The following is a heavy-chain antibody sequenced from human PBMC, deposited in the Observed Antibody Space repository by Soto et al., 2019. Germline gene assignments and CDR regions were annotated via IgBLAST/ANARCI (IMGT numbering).Heavy chain of an antibody. CDR3: AKDRRAYSGYVPHY. J-gene: IGHJ4*02. CDR1: GFTFSNYG. Sequence: GGSLRLSCAASGFTFSNYGMHWVRQAPGKGLEWVAVISYDGSNKYYADSVKGRFTISRDNSKNTLYLQMSSLRAEDTAVYYCAKDRRAYSGYVPHYWGQGTLVTVSS. D-gene: IGHD5-12*01. V-gene: IGHV3-30*18. CDR2: ISYDGSNK.